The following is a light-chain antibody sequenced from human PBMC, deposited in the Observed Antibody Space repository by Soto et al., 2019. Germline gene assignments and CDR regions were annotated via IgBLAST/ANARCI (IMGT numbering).Light chain of an antibody. Sequence: DIQMTQSPSSLSASVGDRVTITCRASQSISSYLNWYQQKPGKAPKLLIYAASSLQSGVPSRFSGSGSGTDFTLTISSLQPEDFATYYCQQNYSTPNTFGPGTKVDIK. CDR1: QSISSY. CDR2: AAS. CDR3: QQNYSTPNT. J-gene: IGKJ3*01. V-gene: IGKV1-39*01.